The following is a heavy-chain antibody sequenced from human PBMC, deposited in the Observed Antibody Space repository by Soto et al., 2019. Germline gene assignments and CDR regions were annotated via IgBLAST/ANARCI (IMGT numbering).Heavy chain of an antibody. CDR2: IYHSGTT. V-gene: IGHV4-4*01. D-gene: IGHD2-15*01. CDR3: AILNRRIVVVVCPSPT. Sequence: QVQLQQSCPGLVKPSGTLSLTCVVSGTSISSTYWWTWVRHAPGKGLEWIGEIYHSGTTNYNPSLNSGVTVSVDRSNNRFSLEMSNAASADTSIYCCAILNRRIVVVVCPSPTWG. J-gene: IGHJ5*01. CDR1: GTSISSTYW.